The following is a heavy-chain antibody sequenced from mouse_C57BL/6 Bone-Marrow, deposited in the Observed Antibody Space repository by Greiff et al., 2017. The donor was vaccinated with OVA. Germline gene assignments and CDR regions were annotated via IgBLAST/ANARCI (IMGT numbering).Heavy chain of an antibody. CDR3: ARGTSVATGDAMDY. D-gene: IGHD1-1*01. V-gene: IGHV1-49*01. CDR2: FTMYSDAT. J-gene: IGHJ4*01. CDR1: YFAFMASA. Sequence: LLESGAELVRPGSSVKLSCKDSYFAFMASAMHWVKQRPGHGLEWIGSFTMYSDATEYSENFKGKATLTANTSSSTAYMELSSLTSEDSAVYYCARGTSVATGDAMDYWGQGTSVTVSS.